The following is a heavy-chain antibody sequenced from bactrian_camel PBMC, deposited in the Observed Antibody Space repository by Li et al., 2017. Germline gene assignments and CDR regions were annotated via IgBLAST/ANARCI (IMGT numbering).Heavy chain of an antibody. D-gene: IGHD1*01. V-gene: IGHV3S1*01. CDR1: GYSASAYC. CDR2: VIAGSGST. J-gene: IGHJ4*01. CDR3: AAGSLRFCALARHLYNY. Sequence: VQLVESGGGSVQPGGSLRLSCAASGYSASAYCLAWFRQVPGKAREGVAVIAGSGSTGYADSVKGRFAISKDNAKNTLYLQMNNLKPEDTAMYYCAAGSLRFCALARHLYNYLGQGTQVTVS.